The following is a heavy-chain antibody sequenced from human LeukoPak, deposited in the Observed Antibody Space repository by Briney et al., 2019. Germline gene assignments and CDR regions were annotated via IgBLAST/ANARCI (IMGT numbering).Heavy chain of an antibody. CDR1: GYTFTSYY. V-gene: IGHV1-46*01. D-gene: IGHD3-22*01. CDR2: INPSGGST. Sequence: ASVKVSCKASGYTFTSYYMHWVRQAPGQGLEWMGIINPSGGSTSYAQKFQGRVTMTIDTSTSTAYMELRSLRSDDTAVYYCARDGSVSSGYPNYWGQGTLVTVSS. J-gene: IGHJ4*02. CDR3: ARDGSVSSGYPNY.